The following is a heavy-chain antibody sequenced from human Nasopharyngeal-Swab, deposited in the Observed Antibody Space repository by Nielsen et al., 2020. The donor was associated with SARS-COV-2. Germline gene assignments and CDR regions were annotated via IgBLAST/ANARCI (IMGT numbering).Heavy chain of an antibody. CDR1: GFTFSSYE. J-gene: IGHJ4*02. CDR3: ARVGGSSGWYYFDY. D-gene: IGHD6-19*01. V-gene: IGHV3-48*03. CDR2: ISSSGSTI. Sequence: GESLKISCAASGFTFSSYEMSWVRQAPGKGLEWVSYISSSGSTIYYADSVKGRFTISRDNAKNSLYLQMNSLRAEDTAVYYCARVGGSSGWYYFDYWGQGTLVTVSS.